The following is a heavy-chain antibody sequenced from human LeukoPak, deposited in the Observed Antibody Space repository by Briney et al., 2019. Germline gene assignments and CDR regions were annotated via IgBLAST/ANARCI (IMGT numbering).Heavy chain of an antibody. Sequence: GASVKVSCKASGYTFTSYGISWVRQAPGQGLEWMGWISAYNGNTNYAQKLQGRVTMTTDTSTSTAYMELRSLRSDDTAVYYCARDQRAVIFGVVHDYRGQGTLVTVSS. D-gene: IGHD3-3*01. V-gene: IGHV1-18*01. CDR1: GYTFTSYG. CDR3: ARDQRAVIFGVVHDY. CDR2: ISAYNGNT. J-gene: IGHJ4*02.